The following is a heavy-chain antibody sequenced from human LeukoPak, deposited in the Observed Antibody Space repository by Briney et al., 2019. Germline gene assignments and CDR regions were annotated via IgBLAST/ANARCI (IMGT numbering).Heavy chain of an antibody. V-gene: IGHV1-2*02. CDR2: INPNSGGT. CDR3: ARVLYRGYSYGVNAFDI. J-gene: IGHJ3*02. CDR1: GYTFTGYY. Sequence: ASVKVSCKASGYTFTGYYMHWVRQAPRQVREWMGWINPNSGGTNYAQKFQGRVTMTRDTSISTAYMELSRLRSDDTAVYYCARVLYRGYSYGVNAFDIWGQGTMVTVSS. D-gene: IGHD5-18*01.